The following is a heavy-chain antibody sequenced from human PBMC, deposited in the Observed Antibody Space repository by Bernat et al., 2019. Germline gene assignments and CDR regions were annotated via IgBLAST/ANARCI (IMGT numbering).Heavy chain of an antibody. V-gene: IGHV4-61*01. Sequence: QVQLQESGPGLVKPSETLSLTCTVSGDSVNSSSCYWSWIRQPPGKGLEWIGYVSYRGSTNYNPSLKNRVTISADTSKNQFSLKLSSVTAADTAVYYCARDNGIVGAAWYFDLWGRGTLVSVSS. CDR1: GDSVNSSSCY. CDR3: ARDNGIVGAAWYFDL. CDR2: VSYRGST. D-gene: IGHD1-26*01. J-gene: IGHJ2*01.